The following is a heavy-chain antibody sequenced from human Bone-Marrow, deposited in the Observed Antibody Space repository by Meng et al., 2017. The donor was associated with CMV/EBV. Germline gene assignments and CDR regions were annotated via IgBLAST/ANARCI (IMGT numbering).Heavy chain of an antibody. J-gene: IGHJ3*02. CDR3: AIIVGATTRAFDI. Sequence: GESLKISCAASGFTFSSYWMTWVRRAPGKGLEWVAFIRYDGSNKYYADSVKGRFTISRDNSKNTLYLQMNSLRAEDTAVYYCAIIVGATTRAFDIWGQGTMVTVSS. CDR1: GFTFSSYW. D-gene: IGHD1-26*01. CDR2: IRYDGSNK. V-gene: IGHV3-30*02.